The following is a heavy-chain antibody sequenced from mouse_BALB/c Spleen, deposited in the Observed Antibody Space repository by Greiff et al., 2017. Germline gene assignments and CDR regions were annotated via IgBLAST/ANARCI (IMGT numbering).Heavy chain of an antibody. Sequence: VQLQQPGAELVKPGASVKLSCKASGYTFTSYYMYWLKQRPGQGLEWIVGINPSNGGTNFNEKFKSKATLTVDKSSSTAYMQLSSLTSEDSAVYYCTRGDYRYDGPFAYWGQGTLVTVSA. CDR2: INPSNGGT. CDR3: TRGDYRYDGPFAY. D-gene: IGHD2-14*01. V-gene: IGHV1S81*02. CDR1: GYTFTSYY. J-gene: IGHJ3*01.